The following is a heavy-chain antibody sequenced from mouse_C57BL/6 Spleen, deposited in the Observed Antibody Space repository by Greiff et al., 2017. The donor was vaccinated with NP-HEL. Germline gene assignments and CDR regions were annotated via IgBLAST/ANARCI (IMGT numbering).Heavy chain of an antibody. Sequence: DVKLQESEGGLVQPGSSMKLSCTASGFTFCDYYMAWVRQVPEKGLEWVANINYDGSSTYYLDSLKSRFIISRDNAKNILYLQMSSLKSEDTATYYCARGGYYGSSSYWYFDVWGTGTTVTVSS. D-gene: IGHD1-1*01. CDR2: INYDGSST. CDR1: GFTFCDYY. CDR3: ARGGYYGSSSYWYFDV. J-gene: IGHJ1*03. V-gene: IGHV5-16*01.